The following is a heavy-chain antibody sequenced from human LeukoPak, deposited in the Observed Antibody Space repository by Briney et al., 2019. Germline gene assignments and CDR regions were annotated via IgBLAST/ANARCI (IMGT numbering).Heavy chain of an antibody. CDR2: IYPGYSDA. V-gene: IGHV5-51*01. D-gene: IGHD6-13*01. CDR1: GYKLTNNW. CDR3: VRFALTSSLDH. Sequence: GGSLRLSCKISGYKLTNNWIGWVRQVPGKGLEWMGLIYPGYSDAKYSPSFQGQVTLSVDASISTAYLQLSDLRASDTAIYYCVRFALTSSLDHWGQGTLVTVSS. J-gene: IGHJ5*02.